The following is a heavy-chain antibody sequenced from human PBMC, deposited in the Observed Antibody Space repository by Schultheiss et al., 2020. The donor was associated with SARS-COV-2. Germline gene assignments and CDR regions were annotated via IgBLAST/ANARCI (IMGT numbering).Heavy chain of an antibody. V-gene: IGHV3-74*01. CDR3: AKNPYCGGDCYLGYFDY. Sequence: GGSLRLSCAASGFTFSSYWMHWVRQAPGKGLVWVSRINSDGSSTSYADSVKGRFTISRDNSKNTLYLQMNSLRAEDTAVYYCAKNPYCGGDCYLGYFDYWGQGTLVTVSS. CDR1: GFTFSSYW. D-gene: IGHD2-21*02. J-gene: IGHJ4*02. CDR2: INSDGSST.